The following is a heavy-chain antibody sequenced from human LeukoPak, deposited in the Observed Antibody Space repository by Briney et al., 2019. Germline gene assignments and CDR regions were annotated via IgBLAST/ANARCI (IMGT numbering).Heavy chain of an antibody. Sequence: ASVKVSCMASGGTFSSYAISWVRQAPGQGLEWMGWISAYNGNTNYAQKLQGRVTMTTDTSTSTAYMELRSLRSDDTAVYYCASMGTTGYYYYGMDVWGQGTTVTVSS. D-gene: IGHD4-17*01. V-gene: IGHV1-18*01. J-gene: IGHJ6*02. CDR3: ASMGTTGYYYYGMDV. CDR1: GGTFSSYA. CDR2: ISAYNGNT.